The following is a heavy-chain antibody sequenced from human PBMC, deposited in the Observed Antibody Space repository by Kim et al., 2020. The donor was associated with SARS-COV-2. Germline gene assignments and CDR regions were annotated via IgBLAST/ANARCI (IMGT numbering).Heavy chain of an antibody. CDR1: GYTFTDLY. Sequence: ASVKVSCKASGYTFTDLYIHWVRQAPGQGLERMGWIDPKTNNPRYAQNCKGRVSMTRDTSIATAYMELNSLISDDTAVYYCARGGPAHEFDPWGQGTRVT. CDR3: ARGGPAHEFDP. J-gene: IGHJ5*02. V-gene: IGHV1-2*02. CDR2: IDPKTNNP.